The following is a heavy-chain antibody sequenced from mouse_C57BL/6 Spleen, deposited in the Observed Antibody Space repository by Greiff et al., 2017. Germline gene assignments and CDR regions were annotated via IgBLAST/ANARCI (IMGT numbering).Heavy chain of an antibody. CDR1: GYSITSGYF. V-gene: IGHV3-6*01. J-gene: IGHJ4*01. CDR3: AKGVYDGYYGYAMDY. Sequence: VQLKESGPGLVKPSQSLSLTCSVTGYSITSGYFWNWIRQFPGNKLEWMGFINNDGSNNYNPSIKNRNSITRDTSKNQFFLKLNSVTTEDTATYYGAKGVYDGYYGYAMDYWGQGTSVTVSS. CDR2: INNDGSN. D-gene: IGHD2-3*01.